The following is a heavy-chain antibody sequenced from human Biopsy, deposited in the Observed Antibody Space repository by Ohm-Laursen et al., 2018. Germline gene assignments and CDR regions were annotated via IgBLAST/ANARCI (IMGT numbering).Heavy chain of an antibody. D-gene: IGHD3-9*01. Sequence: TQTLMLTCTVSRFSLSDPRVAVSWIRQPPGKALEWLGHIVLNDETSYSTSLKSRLTISKDTSKSQVILTMTNMDPVDAATYYCAHYYDPLTKYYYFDYWGQGTLVTVSS. CDR2: IVLNDET. CDR3: AHYYDPLTKYYYFDY. CDR1: RFSLSDPRVA. V-gene: IGHV2-26*01. J-gene: IGHJ4*02.